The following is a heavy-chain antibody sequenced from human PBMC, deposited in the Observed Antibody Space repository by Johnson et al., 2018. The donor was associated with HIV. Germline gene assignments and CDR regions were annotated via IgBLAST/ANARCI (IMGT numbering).Heavy chain of an antibody. CDR3: ARDRRKYDDSSGYPDYDAFDI. Sequence: VQLVESGGGLVQPGGSLRLSFAASGFTFSSYWMSWVRQAPGKGLEWVANIKQDGSEKYYVDSVKGRFTISRDNARNSLYVQMNSLRAEDTALYYCARDRRKYDDSSGYPDYDAFDIWGQGTMVTVSS. CDR2: IKQDGSEK. CDR1: GFTFSSYW. D-gene: IGHD3-22*01. J-gene: IGHJ3*02. V-gene: IGHV3-7*03.